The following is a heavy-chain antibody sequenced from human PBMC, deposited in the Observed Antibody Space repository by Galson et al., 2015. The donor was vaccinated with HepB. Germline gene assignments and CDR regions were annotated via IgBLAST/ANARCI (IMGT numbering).Heavy chain of an antibody. J-gene: IGHJ4*02. V-gene: IGHV1-18*01. CDR3: ARGGMGSIGGPTFDL. Sequence: SVKVSCKASSDTFATYSLNWVRQAHGQGLEWMGWISGYNGYTTYPQTFQGRVTMTTDTSTTTGYLELRSLTSDDTAMYYCARGGMGSIGGPTFDLWGQGTLVTVSS. CDR2: ISGYNGYT. D-gene: IGHD3-16*01. CDR1: SDTFATYS.